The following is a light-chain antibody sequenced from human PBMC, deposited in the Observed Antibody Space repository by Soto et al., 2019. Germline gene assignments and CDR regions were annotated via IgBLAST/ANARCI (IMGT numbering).Light chain of an antibody. J-gene: IGKJ5*01. CDR3: LQSSNSPFT. CDR1: QSISSY. Sequence: MQMKEYPAGLPASVGERGTITCLASQSISSYLNWYQQKPGKAPKLLIYAASNLESGVPARFGGSGSGTDFTLNISSLEPEDVATYYCLQSSNSPFTFGKGTRLEIK. V-gene: IGKV1-39*01. CDR2: AAS.